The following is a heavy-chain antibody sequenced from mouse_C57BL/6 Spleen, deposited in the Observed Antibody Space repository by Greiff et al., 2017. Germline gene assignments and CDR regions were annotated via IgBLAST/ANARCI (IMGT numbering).Heavy chain of an antibody. J-gene: IGHJ2*01. CDR1: GFTFSSYA. CDR2: ISDGGSYT. Sequence: EVQLVESGGGLVKPGGSLKLSCAASGFTFSSYAMSWVRQTPEKRLEWVATISDGGSYTYYPDNVKGRFTISRDNAKNNLYLQMSHLKSEDTAMYYCARGGKGAFDDWGQGTTLTVSS. V-gene: IGHV5-4*01. CDR3: ARGGKGAFDD.